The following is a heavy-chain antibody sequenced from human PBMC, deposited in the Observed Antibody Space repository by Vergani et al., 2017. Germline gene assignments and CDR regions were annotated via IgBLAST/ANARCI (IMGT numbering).Heavy chain of an antibody. CDR3: ATKSCGTPGCQIGYFRE. CDR1: GFTSSYYG. V-gene: IGHV3-30*03. CDR2: ISYDGTQK. D-gene: IGHD1-1*01. Sequence: VESGGGVVQPGRSLRLSCVVSGFTSSYYGMHWVRQAPGKGLELVAVISYDGTQKYYADSVKGRFTISRDNSKSTLYLQMNSLRTEDTAVYYCATKSCGTPGCQIGYFREWGQGTLVTVSS. J-gene: IGHJ1*01.